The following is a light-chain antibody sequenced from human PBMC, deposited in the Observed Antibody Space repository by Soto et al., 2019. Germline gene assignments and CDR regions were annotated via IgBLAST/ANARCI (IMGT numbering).Light chain of an antibody. CDR3: CSYAGSSTPVV. Sequence: QSALTQPASVSGSPGQSITISCTGTSSDVGSYNLVSWYQQHPGKAPKLMIYEGSKRPSGVSNHFSGSKSGNTASLTISGLQAEDEADYYCCSYAGSSTPVVFGGGTQLTVL. CDR1: SSDVGSYNL. V-gene: IGLV2-23*01. J-gene: IGLJ2*01. CDR2: EGS.